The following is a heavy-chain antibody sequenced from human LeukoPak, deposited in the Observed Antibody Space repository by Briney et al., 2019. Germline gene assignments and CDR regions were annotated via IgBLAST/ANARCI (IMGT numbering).Heavy chain of an antibody. V-gene: IGHV3-7*01. CDR1: GFTFSSYW. J-gene: IGHJ3*02. Sequence: GGSLRLSCAASGFTFSSYWMSWVRQAPGKGLEWVANIKQDGSEKYYVDSVKGRFTISRDNAKNSLYLQMYSLRAEDTAVYYCARPSAGTYYDFWSGYFSDAFDIWGQGTMVTVSS. CDR2: IKQDGSEK. CDR3: ARPSAGTYYDFWSGYFSDAFDI. D-gene: IGHD3-3*01.